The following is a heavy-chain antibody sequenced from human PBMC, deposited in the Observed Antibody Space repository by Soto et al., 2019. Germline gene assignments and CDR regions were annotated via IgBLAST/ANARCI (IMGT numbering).Heavy chain of an antibody. Sequence: EVQLVESGGGLVKPGGSLRLSCAASGFTFSSYSMNWVRQAPGKGLEWVSSISSSSSYIYYADSVKGRFTISRDNAKNSLYLQMNSLRAEDTAVYYCASVDEEDIVVVPAAPLGMDVWGQGTTVTVSS. V-gene: IGHV3-21*01. CDR1: GFTFSSYS. J-gene: IGHJ6*02. D-gene: IGHD2-2*01. CDR2: ISSSSSYI. CDR3: ASVDEEDIVVVPAAPLGMDV.